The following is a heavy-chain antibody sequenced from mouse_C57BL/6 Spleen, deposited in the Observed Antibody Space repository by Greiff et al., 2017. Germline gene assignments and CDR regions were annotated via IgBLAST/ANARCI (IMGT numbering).Heavy chain of an antibody. CDR1: GYTFTSYW. CDR2: INPSSGYT. D-gene: IGHD2-3*01. V-gene: IGHV1-7*01. Sequence: QVQLQQSGAELAKPGASVKLSCKASGYTFTSYWMHWVKQRPGQGLEWIGYINPSSGYTKYNQKFQDKATLTADKSSSTAYMQLISLTYEDTAVYYCARWRDGPPDYWGQGTTLTVSS. J-gene: IGHJ2*01. CDR3: ARWRDGPPDY.